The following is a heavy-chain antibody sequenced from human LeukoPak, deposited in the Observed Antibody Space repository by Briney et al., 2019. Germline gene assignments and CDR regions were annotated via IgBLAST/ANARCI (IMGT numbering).Heavy chain of an antibody. CDR1: GGSISSGSYY. D-gene: IGHD3-22*01. V-gene: IGHV4-61*02. J-gene: IGHJ4*02. CDR3: ARTGVVKYYYDSSGYYYEV. Sequence: TSQTLSLTCTVSGGSISSGSYYWSWIRQPAGTGLEWIGRIYTSGSTNYNPSLKSRVTISVDTSKNQFSLKLSSVTAADTAVYYCARTGVVKYYYDSSGYYYEVWGQGTLVTVSS. CDR2: IYTSGST.